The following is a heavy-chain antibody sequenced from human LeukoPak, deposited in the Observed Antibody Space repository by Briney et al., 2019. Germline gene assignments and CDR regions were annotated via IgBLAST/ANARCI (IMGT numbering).Heavy chain of an antibody. CDR1: GGTFSSYA. CDR2: IIPIFGTA. Sequence: SVKVSCKASGGTFSSYAISWVRQAPGQGLEWMGGIIPIFGTANYAQKFQGRVTITTDESTSTAYMELSSLRSEDTAVYYCATDLPTYYYDSSGYYGYWGQGTLVTVSS. CDR3: ATDLPTYYYDSSGYYGY. J-gene: IGHJ4*02. V-gene: IGHV1-69*05. D-gene: IGHD3-22*01.